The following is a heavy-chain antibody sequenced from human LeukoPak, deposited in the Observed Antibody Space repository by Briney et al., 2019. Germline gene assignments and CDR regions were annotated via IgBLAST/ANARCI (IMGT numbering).Heavy chain of an antibody. Sequence: SETLSLTCTVSGGSISSYYWSWIRHPPGKGLEWIGYIYYSGSTNYNPSLKSRVTISVDTSKNQFSLKLSSVTAADTAVYYCAGPGSYSPIDYWGQGTLVTVSS. CDR2: IYYSGST. V-gene: IGHV4-59*01. J-gene: IGHJ4*02. CDR3: AGPGSYSPIDY. D-gene: IGHD3-10*01. CDR1: GGSISSYY.